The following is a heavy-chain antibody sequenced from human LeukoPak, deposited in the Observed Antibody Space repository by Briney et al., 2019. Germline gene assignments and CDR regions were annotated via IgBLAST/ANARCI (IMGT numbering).Heavy chain of an antibody. CDR1: GFTFDDYA. J-gene: IGHJ6*02. V-gene: IGHV3-9*01. D-gene: IGHD2-21*01. CDR3: AKCGATFYYYYGMDV. CDR2: ISWNSGSI. Sequence: GGSLRLSCAASGFTFDDYAMHWVRQAPGKGLEWVSGISWNSGSIGYADSVKGRFTISRDNAKNSLYLQMNSLRAEDTALYYCAKCGATFYYYYGMDVWGQGTTVTVSS.